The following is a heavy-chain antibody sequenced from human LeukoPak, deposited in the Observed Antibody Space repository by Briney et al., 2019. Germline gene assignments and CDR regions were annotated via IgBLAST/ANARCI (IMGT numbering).Heavy chain of an antibody. V-gene: IGHV1-24*01. J-gene: IGHJ6*02. CDR3: ATLEGYSGMDV. Sequence: ASVKVSCKASGYTFTCYYMHWVRQAPGKGLEWMGGFDPEDGETIYAQKFQGRVTMTEDTSTDTAYMELSSLRSEDTAVYYCATLEGYSGMDVWGQGTTVTVSS. D-gene: IGHD6-6*01. CDR1: GYTFTCYY. CDR2: FDPEDGET.